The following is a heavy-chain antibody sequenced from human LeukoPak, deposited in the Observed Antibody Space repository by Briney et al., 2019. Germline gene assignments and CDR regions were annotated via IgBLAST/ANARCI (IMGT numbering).Heavy chain of an antibody. Sequence: GASVKVSCKASGGTFSSYAINWVRRAPGQGLEWMGGIIPISATANYAQRFQGRVTITADKSTNTAYMELSSLRSEDTAVYYCARDLAYGDYYYYGMDVWGKGTTVTVSS. D-gene: IGHD4-17*01. CDR2: IIPISATA. J-gene: IGHJ6*04. CDR1: GGTFSSYA. CDR3: ARDLAYGDYYYYGMDV. V-gene: IGHV1-69*06.